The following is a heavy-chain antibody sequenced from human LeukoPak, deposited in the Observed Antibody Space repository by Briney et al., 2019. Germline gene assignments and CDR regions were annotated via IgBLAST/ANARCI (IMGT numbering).Heavy chain of an antibody. D-gene: IGHD1-1*01. V-gene: IGHV1-69*04. Sequence: GASVKVSCKASGGTFSSYAISWVRQAPGQGLEWMGRIIPILGIANYAQKFQGRVTITADKSTSTAYMELSSLRSEDTAVYYCARENGTTGTTGSPIDVWGKGTTVTVSS. CDR3: ARENGTTGTTGSPIDV. CDR2: IIPILGIA. J-gene: IGHJ6*04. CDR1: GGTFSSYA.